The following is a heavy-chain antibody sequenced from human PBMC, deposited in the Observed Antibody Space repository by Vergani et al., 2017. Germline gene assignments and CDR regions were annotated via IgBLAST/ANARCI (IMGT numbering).Heavy chain of an antibody. CDR3: AGAAAAVPGRFDP. V-gene: IGHV1-69*02. J-gene: IGHJ5*02. CDR2: IIPILGIA. CDR1: GGTFSSYT. D-gene: IGHD6-13*01. Sequence: QVQLVQSGAEVKKPGSSVKVSCKASGGTFSSYTISWVRQAPGQGLEWMGRIIPILGIANYAQKFKGRVTITADKSTSTAYMELSSLRSEDTAVYYCAGAAAAVPGRFDPWGQGTLVTVSS.